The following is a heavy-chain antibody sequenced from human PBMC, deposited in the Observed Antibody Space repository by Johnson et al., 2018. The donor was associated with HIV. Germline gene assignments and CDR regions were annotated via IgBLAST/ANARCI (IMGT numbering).Heavy chain of an antibody. CDR1: GFTFSSYW. J-gene: IGHJ3*02. D-gene: IGHD2-15*01. CDR3: ARGLHTGYCSGGSCYGARAFDI. CDR2: INRDGSST. V-gene: IGHV3-74*01. Sequence: VQLVESGGGLVQPGGSLRLSCAASGFTFSSYWMHWVRQAPGKGLVWVSRINRDGSSTSYADSVKGRFTISRDNAKNTLYLQMNSLRAEDTAVYYCARGLHTGYCSGGSCYGARAFDIWGQGTMVTVSS.